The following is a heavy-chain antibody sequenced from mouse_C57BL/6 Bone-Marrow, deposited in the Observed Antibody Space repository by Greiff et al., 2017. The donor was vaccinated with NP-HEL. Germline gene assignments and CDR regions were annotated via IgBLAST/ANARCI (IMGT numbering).Heavy chain of an antibody. J-gene: IGHJ4*01. CDR2: LYPGSGTT. CDR1: GYSFTSYY. V-gene: IGHV1-66*01. CDR3: ANPHLPGYYARWC. Sequence: VQLQQPGPELVKPGASVQISCKASGYSFTSYYIHWVKQRPGQGLEWIGWLYPGSGTTQYNEKFKGKATLTAATSSSTASMHLSSLTSEDSAVYDCANPHLPGYYARWCWGKGASGTVAS.